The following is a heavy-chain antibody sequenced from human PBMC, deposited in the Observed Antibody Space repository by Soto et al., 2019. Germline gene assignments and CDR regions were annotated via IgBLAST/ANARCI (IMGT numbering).Heavy chain of an antibody. J-gene: IGHJ4*02. V-gene: IGHV1-3*01. CDR2: TNAGNGNT. CDR3: ARGMVGGTSQV. D-gene: IGHD1-26*01. CDR1: GYTFTKYA. Sequence: RASVKVSGKASGYTFTKYAMHWVRQAPGQRLEWMGWTNAGNGNTKYTQKFQGRVTITRDTSASTAYMELSSLRSEDTAVYYCARGMVGGTSQVWGQGTLVTVSS.